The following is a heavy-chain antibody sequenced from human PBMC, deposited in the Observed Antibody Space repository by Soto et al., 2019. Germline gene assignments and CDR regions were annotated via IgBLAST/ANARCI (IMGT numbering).Heavy chain of an antibody. J-gene: IGHJ4*02. CDR2: ISGTGGST. CDR1: GFTFNNYA. CDR3: REERSGLNFDY. V-gene: IGHV3-23*01. Sequence: GGSLRLSCAASGFTFNNYAMNWVRQAPGKGLEWVATISGTGGSTYYADSVKGRFTISRDNSKSTLYLQMNSLRVEDTAVYYCREERSGLNFDYWGQGTLVTVSS. D-gene: IGHD3-22*01.